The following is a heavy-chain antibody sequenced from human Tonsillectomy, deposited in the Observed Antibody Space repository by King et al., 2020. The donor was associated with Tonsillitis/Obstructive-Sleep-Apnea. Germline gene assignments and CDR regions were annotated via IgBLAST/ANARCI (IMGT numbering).Heavy chain of an antibody. CDR2: LSGSGDIT. V-gene: IGHV3-23*04. J-gene: IGHJ4*02. Sequence: VQLVESGGGLVQPGGSLRLSCAASGFTFSSYAVSWVRQAPGKGLEWVSTLSGSGDITFYAESVKGRFTISRDNSKKTLYLQMNSLRAEDTAVYYCASNQYHILTGYSVRGIDYWGQGTLVTVSS. CDR3: ASNQYHILTGYSVRGIDY. D-gene: IGHD3-9*01. CDR1: GFTFSSYA.